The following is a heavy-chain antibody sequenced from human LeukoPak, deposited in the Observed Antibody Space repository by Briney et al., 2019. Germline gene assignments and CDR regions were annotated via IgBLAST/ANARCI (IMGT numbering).Heavy chain of an antibody. CDR3: ARGEVRGVPDY. Sequence: PSETLSLTCAVSGGSISSGGYSWSWIRQPPGKGLEWIGYIYHSGSTYYNPSLKSRVTISVDRFKSQFSLKLSSVTAADTAVYYCARGEVRGVPDYWGQGTLVTVSS. J-gene: IGHJ4*02. V-gene: IGHV4-30-2*01. D-gene: IGHD3-10*01. CDR2: IYHSGST. CDR1: GGSISSGGYS.